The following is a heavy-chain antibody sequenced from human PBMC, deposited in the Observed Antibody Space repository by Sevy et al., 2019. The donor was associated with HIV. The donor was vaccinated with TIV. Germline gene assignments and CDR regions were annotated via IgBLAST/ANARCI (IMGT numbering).Heavy chain of an antibody. J-gene: IGHJ4*02. CDR1: GFTFSSYA. Sequence: GGSLRLSCAASGFTFSSYAMTWVRQAPGKGLEWVSAISGSGGSTYFADSVKGRFTISRDNSKNTLYLQMNSLRAEDTALYYCAKGGAPSFGEKGSDYWGQGTLVTVSS. D-gene: IGHD3-10*01. CDR3: AKGGAPSFGEKGSDY. V-gene: IGHV3-23*01. CDR2: ISGSGGST.